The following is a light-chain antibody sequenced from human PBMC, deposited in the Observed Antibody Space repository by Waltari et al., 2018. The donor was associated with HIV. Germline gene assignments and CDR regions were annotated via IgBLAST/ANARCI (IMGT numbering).Light chain of an antibody. Sequence: QSVLTQPPAVSAAPGQTVTISCSGSSSNIANNYVSWYQQLPGTAPKLLIYENNRGSSWIPDRFSGSKSGTSATLASAGLQTGDEADYYCGTWDTSLSAGVFGGGTKVTVL. CDR3: GTWDTSLSAGV. CDR2: ENN. V-gene: IGLV1-51*01. J-gene: IGLJ2*01. CDR1: SSNIANNY.